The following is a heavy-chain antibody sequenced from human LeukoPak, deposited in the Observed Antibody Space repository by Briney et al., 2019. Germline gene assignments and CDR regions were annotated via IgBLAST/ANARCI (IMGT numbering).Heavy chain of an antibody. D-gene: IGHD6-13*01. Sequence: WESLSLSCTVSGGSISSYYWSWIRQPPGKGLEWLGFISYSGNNNYNPSFESGVTTSADTSRNHFSLKLSSVTATDTAVYYCARSGHSSSWFGTPPEYYYYGMDVWGQGTTVTVSS. CDR3: ARSGHSSSWFGTPPEYYYYGMDV. CDR2: ISYSGNN. V-gene: IGHV4-59*12. J-gene: IGHJ6*02. CDR1: GGSISSYY.